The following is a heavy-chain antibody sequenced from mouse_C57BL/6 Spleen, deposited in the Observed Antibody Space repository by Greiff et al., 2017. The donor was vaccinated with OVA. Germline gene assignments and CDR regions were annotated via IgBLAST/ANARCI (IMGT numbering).Heavy chain of an antibody. J-gene: IGHJ1*03. V-gene: IGHV1-85*01. CDR1: GYTFTSYD. D-gene: IGHD3-3*01. Sequence: QVQLKESGPELVKPGASVKLSCKASGYTFTSYDINWVKQRPGQGLEWIGWIYPRDGSTKYNEKFKGKATLTVDTSSSTAYMELHSLTSEDSAVYFCARRATEAYFDVWGTGTTVTVSS. CDR2: IYPRDGST. CDR3: ARRATEAYFDV.